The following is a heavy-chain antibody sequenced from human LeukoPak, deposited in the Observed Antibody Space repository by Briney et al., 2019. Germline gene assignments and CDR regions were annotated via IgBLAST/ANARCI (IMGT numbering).Heavy chain of an antibody. Sequence: APVKVSCKASGGTFSSYAISWVRQAPGQGLEWMGGIIPIFGTANYAQKFQGRVTITADESTSTAYMELSSLRSEDTAVYYCATQPPALYSYGSESFDYWGQGTLVTVSS. CDR2: IIPIFGTA. CDR1: GGTFSSYA. CDR3: ATQPPALYSYGSESFDY. J-gene: IGHJ4*02. D-gene: IGHD5-18*01. V-gene: IGHV1-69*01.